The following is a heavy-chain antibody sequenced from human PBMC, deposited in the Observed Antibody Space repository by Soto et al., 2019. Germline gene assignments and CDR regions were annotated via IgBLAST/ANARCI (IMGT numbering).Heavy chain of an antibody. V-gene: IGHV3-23*01. CDR2: ISGSGGST. CDR3: AKCRGATTRRGVDY. D-gene: IGHD1-26*01. J-gene: IGHJ4*02. CDR1: GFTFSSYA. Sequence: EVQLLESGGGLVQPGGSLRLSCAASGFTFSSYAMSWVRQAPGKGLEWVSAISGSGGSTYYADSVKGRFTISRDNSKNTLYLQMNSLRAEDTALYYCAKCRGATTRRGVDYWGQGTLVTVSS.